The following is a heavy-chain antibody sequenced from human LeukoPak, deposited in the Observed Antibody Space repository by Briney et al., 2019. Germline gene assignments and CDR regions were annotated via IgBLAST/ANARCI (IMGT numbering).Heavy chain of an antibody. CDR3: ARELHYYGSGSYNGPGWFDP. D-gene: IGHD3-10*01. CDR1: GCTFTSYG. Sequence: GASVKVSCKASGCTFTSYGISWVRQAPGQGLEWMGWISAYNGNTNYAQKLQGRVTMTTDTSTSTAYMELRSLRSDDTAVYYCARELHYYGSGSYNGPGWFDPWGQGTLVTVSS. J-gene: IGHJ5*02. V-gene: IGHV1-18*01. CDR2: ISAYNGNT.